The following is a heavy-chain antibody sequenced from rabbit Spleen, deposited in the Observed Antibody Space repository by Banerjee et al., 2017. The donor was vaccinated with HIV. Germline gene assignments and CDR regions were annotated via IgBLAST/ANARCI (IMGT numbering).Heavy chain of an antibody. J-gene: IGHJ4*01. V-gene: IGHV1S45*01. CDR3: ARDGVAGVGYAYDL. Sequence: QEQLVESGGGLVRPEGSLKLSCTASGFDFSNKAVMCWVRQAPGKGLQWIACINAITGKAVYATWATGRFTFSKTSSTTVTLQMTSLTAADTATYFCARDGVAGVGYAYDLWGPGTLVTVS. CDR1: GFDFSNKAV. D-gene: IGHD6-1*01. CDR2: INAITGKA.